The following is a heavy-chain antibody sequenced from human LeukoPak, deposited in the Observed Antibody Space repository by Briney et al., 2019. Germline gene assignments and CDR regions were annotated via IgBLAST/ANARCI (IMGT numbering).Heavy chain of an antibody. J-gene: IGHJ6*02. CDR2: ISSSGSGGST. CDR1: GVTLSNYA. Sequence: GGSLRLSCVASGVTLSNYAMSWARQAPGKGLEWVSGISSSGSGGSTYYADSVKGRFTISRDNSKNTLYLQMNSLRAEDTAVYYCAKGLDIVVPYYAMDVWGQGTTVTVSS. D-gene: IGHD2-2*01. V-gene: IGHV3-23*01. CDR3: AKGLDIVVPYYAMDV.